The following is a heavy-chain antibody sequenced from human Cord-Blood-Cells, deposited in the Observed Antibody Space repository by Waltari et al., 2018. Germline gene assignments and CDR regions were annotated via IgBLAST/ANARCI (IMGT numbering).Heavy chain of an antibody. Sequence: QAQLQQWGAGLLKPSETLSLTCAVYGGSFSGYYWSWTRQPPGKGLEWIGEINHSGSTNYNPSLKSRVTISVDTSKNQFSLKLSSVTAADTAVYYCARGWSPPRITIFGVVIDYWGQGTLVTVSS. CDR1: GGSFSGYY. J-gene: IGHJ4*02. CDR2: INHSGST. CDR3: ARGWSPPRITIFGVVIDY. D-gene: IGHD3-3*01. V-gene: IGHV4-34*01.